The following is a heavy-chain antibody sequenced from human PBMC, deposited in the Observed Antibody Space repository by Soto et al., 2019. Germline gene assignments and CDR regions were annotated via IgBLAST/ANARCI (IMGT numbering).Heavy chain of an antibody. CDR1: GFTFSNYA. CDR2: ISDSGVST. V-gene: IGHV3-23*01. D-gene: IGHD2-2*01. J-gene: IGHJ4*02. CDR3: AKGTSFGY. Sequence: EVQLLESGGGLVQPGGSLRLSCAASGFTFSNYAMSWVRQAPGKGLEWVSSISDSGVSTYYADSVKGRFTSSRDNSKNTLFLQMNSLRAEDTAVYDCAKGTSFGYWGQGTLVTVSS.